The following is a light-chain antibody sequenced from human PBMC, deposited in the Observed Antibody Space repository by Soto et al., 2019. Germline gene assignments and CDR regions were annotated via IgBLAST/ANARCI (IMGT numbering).Light chain of an antibody. V-gene: IGLV2-14*03. J-gene: IGLJ1*01. CDR1: SSDVGGFNY. Sequence: QSVLTQPASVSGSPGQSITISCTGTSSDVGGFNYVSWYQQHPGKAPTLIIYNVSARPSGVSIRFSGSKSGNTASLTISGLQAEDEAEYYCSSYASSSSLPYVFGTGTKLTVL. CDR3: SSYASSSSLPYV. CDR2: NVS.